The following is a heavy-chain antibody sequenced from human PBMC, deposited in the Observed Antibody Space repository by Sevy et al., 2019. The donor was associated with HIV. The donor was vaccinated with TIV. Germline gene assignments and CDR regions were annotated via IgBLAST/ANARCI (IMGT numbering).Heavy chain of an antibody. J-gene: IGHJ6*02. V-gene: IGHV7-4-1*02. CDR3: ARTSRGIVVIPAAQHYYCMDV. CDR2: INTNTGNP. D-gene: IGHD2-2*01. Sequence: ASVKVSCKASGYTFTSYGMNWVRQAPGQGLEWMGWINTNTGNPTYAQGFTGRFVFSLDTSVSTAYLQISSLKAEDTAGYYCARTSRGIVVIPAAQHYYCMDVWGQGTTVTVSS. CDR1: GYTFTSYG.